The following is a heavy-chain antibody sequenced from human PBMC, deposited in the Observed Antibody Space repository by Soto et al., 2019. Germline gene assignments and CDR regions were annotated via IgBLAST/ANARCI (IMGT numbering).Heavy chain of an antibody. V-gene: IGHV4-4*07. CDR3: AREYSYHFDP. D-gene: IGHD5-18*01. CDR1: GDSISGYH. CDR2: IYSSGGT. J-gene: IGHJ5*02. Sequence: PSETLSLTCTVSGDSISGYHRSWIRQPAGEGLQWIGRIYSSGGTNYSPSLKSRVSMSADTSKNQFSLKLSSVTAADTAVYYCAREYSYHFDPWGQGTLVTVSS.